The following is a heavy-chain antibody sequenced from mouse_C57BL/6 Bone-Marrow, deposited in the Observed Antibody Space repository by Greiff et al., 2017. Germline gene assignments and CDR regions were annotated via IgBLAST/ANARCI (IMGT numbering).Heavy chain of an antibody. V-gene: IGHV5-17*01. CDR1: GFTFSDYG. J-gene: IGHJ1*03. Sequence: EVKLMESGGGLVKPGGSLKLSCAASGFTFSDYGMHWVRQAPEKGLEWVAYISSGSSTIYYADTVKGRFTISRDNAKNTLFLHMTSLRSEDTAMYYCATFDVWGTGTTVTVSS. CDR3: ATFDV. CDR2: ISSGSSTI.